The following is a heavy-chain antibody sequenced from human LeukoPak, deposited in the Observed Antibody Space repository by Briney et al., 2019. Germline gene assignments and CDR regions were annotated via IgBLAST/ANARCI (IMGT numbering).Heavy chain of an antibody. J-gene: IGHJ4*02. CDR2: FAYDGSSH. Sequence: PGRSLTHSCAASGFTFINYDMHWVRPAPCKELDWVALFAYDGSSHRYAVSVKGRFTIYRENSKNSLYLEMNSMRAEDTAVYYCARDMVDTAMASDRFDYWGQGTLFTVSS. CDR3: ARDMVDTAMASDRFDY. CDR1: GFTFINYD. V-gene: IGHV3-30-3*01. D-gene: IGHD5-18*01.